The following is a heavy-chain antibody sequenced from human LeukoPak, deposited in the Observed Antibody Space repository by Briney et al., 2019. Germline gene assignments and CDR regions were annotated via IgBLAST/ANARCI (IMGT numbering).Heavy chain of an antibody. CDR2: INHSGST. V-gene: IGHV4-34*01. CDR3: ARGVTYGDYVFDY. J-gene: IGHJ4*02. D-gene: IGHD4-17*01. Sequence: SETLSLTCAVYGGSFSGYYWSWIRQPPGKGLEWIGEINHSGSTNYNPSLKSRVPISVDTSKNQFSLKLSSVTAADTAVYYCARGVTYGDYVFDYWGQGTLVTVSS. CDR1: GGSFSGYY.